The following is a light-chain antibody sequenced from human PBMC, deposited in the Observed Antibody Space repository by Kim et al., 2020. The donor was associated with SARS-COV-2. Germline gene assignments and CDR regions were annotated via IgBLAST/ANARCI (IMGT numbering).Light chain of an antibody. CDR3: QQDDNWWT. Sequence: EIVMTQSPATLSVSPGERATLSCRASQSISSNLAWYQQKPGQSPRLLIYGASTRATGIPAKFSGSGSGTEFTLTINSLQSEDFAVYYCQQDDNWWTFGQGTKVEIK. V-gene: IGKV3-15*01. CDR1: QSISSN. CDR2: GAS. J-gene: IGKJ1*01.